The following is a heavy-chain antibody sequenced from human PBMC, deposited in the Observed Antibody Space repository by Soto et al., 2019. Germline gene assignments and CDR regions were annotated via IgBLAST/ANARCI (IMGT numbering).Heavy chain of an antibody. CDR3: AREKGAYYYGSSGYYGGPAY. CDR2: INPNSGGT. CDR1: GYTFTGYY. Sequence: ASVKVSCKASGYTFTGYYMHWVRQAPGQGLEWMGWINPNSGGTNYAQKFQGRVTMTRDTSISTAYMELSRLRSDDTAVYYCAREKGAYYYGSSGYYGGPAYCRQGPLITVAS. J-gene: IGHJ4*02. V-gene: IGHV1-2*02. D-gene: IGHD3-22*01.